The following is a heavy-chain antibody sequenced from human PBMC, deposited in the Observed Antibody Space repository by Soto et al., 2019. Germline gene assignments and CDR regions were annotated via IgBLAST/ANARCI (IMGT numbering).Heavy chain of an antibody. CDR1: GYTFTDHY. V-gene: IGHV1-46*03. Sequence: QVQVVQSGAEGKNPGASVKISCKASGYTFTDHYIHWVRQAPGQGLEWMRRMNPGGGGKLQTQNFQGKITMTGDPSTSTAYMEMSSLRPEDTAIYYCSRGRQYYQYAMNVWGKGTTVTVSS. CDR3: SRGRQYYQYAMNV. CDR2: MNPGGGGK. J-gene: IGHJ6*04.